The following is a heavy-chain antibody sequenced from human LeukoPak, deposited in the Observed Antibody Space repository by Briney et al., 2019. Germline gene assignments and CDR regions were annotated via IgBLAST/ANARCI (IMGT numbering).Heavy chain of an antibody. CDR1: GGSIRSSYYY. D-gene: IGHD5-18*01. CDR2: IYDSGST. CDR3: ARPRGYTYGYEAFDI. J-gene: IGHJ3*02. Sequence: SETLSLTCTVSGGSIRSSYYYWGWIRQPPGKGLEWIGSIYDSGSTYYNPSLKSRVTISVDTSKNQFSLKLSSVTAADTAVYYCARPRGYTYGYEAFDIWGQGTMVTVSS. V-gene: IGHV4-39*01.